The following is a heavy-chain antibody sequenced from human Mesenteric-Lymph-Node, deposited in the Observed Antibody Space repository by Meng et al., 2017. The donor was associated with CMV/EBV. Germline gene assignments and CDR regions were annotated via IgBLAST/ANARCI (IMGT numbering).Heavy chain of an antibody. D-gene: IGHD5-12*01. Sequence: GSLRLSCTVSGGSISSSSYYWGWIRQPPGKGLEWIGSIYYSGSTYYNPSLKSRVTISVDTSKNQFSLKLSSVTAADTAVYYCGREGYSGYVAYFDYWGQGTLVTVSS. CDR1: GGSISSSSYY. CDR2: IYYSGST. J-gene: IGHJ4*02. CDR3: GREGYSGYVAYFDY. V-gene: IGHV4-39*02.